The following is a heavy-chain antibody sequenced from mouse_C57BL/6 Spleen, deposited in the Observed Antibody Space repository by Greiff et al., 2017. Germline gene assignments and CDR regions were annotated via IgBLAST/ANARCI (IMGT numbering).Heavy chain of an antibody. V-gene: IGHV1-76*01. Sequence: QVQLQQSGAELVRPGASVKLSCKASGYTFTDYYINWVKQRPGQGLEWIARIYPGSGNTYYNEKFKGKATLTAEKSSSTAYMQLSSLTSEDSAVYFCARSGGLPPSMDYWGQGTSVTVSS. D-gene: IGHD2-2*01. CDR3: ARSGGLPPSMDY. J-gene: IGHJ4*01. CDR1: GYTFTDYY. CDR2: IYPGSGNT.